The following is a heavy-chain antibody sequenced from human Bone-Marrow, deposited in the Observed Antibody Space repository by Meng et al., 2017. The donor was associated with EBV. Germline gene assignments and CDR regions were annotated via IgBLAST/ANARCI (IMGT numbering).Heavy chain of an antibody. J-gene: IGHJ4*02. V-gene: IGHV1-18*01. CDR2: ISAYNGNT. CDR1: GNTFTSYG. D-gene: IGHD2-15*01. CDR3: ASEGYCSGASCYSDY. Sequence: VQQGHVGPEVKKPGSVVKVSCTASGNTFTSYGISWVRQAPGQGLEWMGWISAYNGNTNYAQKLQGRVTMTTDTSTSTAYMELRSLRSDDTAVYYCASEGYCSGASCYSDYWGQGTLVTVSS.